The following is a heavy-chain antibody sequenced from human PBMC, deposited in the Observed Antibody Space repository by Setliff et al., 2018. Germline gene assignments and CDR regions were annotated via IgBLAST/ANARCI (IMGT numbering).Heavy chain of an antibody. Sequence: NPSETLSLTCSVSGGSIIGSNFHLYWGWIRQSPGEGLEWIGTVSDRGNAFYNPSLAGRVTISLDPSKNQFSLQLTAHSAADPAAYFCARDQELYYCKPGTVCYTNYYGLGVWGQGTPVTVSS. J-gene: IGHJ6*02. D-gene: IGHD2-15*01. CDR2: VSDRGNA. CDR3: ARDQELYYCKPGTVCYTNYYGLGV. CDR1: GGSIIGSNFHLY. V-gene: IGHV4-39*07.